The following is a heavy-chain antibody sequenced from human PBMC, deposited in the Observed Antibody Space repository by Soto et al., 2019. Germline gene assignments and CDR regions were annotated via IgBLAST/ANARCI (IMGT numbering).Heavy chain of an antibody. D-gene: IGHD3-22*01. CDR1: GGSFSDYY. J-gene: IGHJ3*02. CDR3: AGGRRSYDRTGYSKAFDI. CDR2: INHSGST. V-gene: IGHV4-34*01. Sequence: QVQLRQWGAGLLKPSETLSLTCAVYGGSFSDYYWSWIRQPPGKGLEWIGEINHSGSTNYNPSLKSRVTISLDTSKDQFSLKLNSVTAADTAVYYCAGGRRSYDRTGYSKAFDIWGQGTMVTVSS.